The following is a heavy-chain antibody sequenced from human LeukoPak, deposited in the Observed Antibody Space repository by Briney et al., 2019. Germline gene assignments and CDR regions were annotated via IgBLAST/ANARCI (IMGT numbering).Heavy chain of an antibody. CDR3: ARFTSGYCSGGSCYSVDY. J-gene: IGHJ4*02. D-gene: IGHD2-15*01. Sequence: SQTLSLTCAISGDSVSSNSAAWNWIRQSPSRGLEWLGRTYYRSKWYNDYAVSVKSRITINPDTSKNQFSLQLNSVTPEDTAVYYCARFTSGYCSGGSCYSVDYWGQGTLVTVSS. V-gene: IGHV6-1*01. CDR1: GDSVSSNSAA. CDR2: TYYRSKWYN.